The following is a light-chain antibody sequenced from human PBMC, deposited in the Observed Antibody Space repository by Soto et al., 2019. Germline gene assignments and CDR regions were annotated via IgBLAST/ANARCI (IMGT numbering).Light chain of an antibody. CDR1: SSNIGSNT. CDR3: AAWDDSLNGSVV. J-gene: IGLJ2*01. V-gene: IGLV1-44*01. Sequence: QLVLTQPPSASGTPGQRVTISCSGSSSNIGSNTVNWYQQLPGTAPKLLIYSNNQRPSGVPDRFSGSKSGTSASLAISGLQSEEEADYYCAAWDDSLNGSVVFGGGTKLTVL. CDR2: SNN.